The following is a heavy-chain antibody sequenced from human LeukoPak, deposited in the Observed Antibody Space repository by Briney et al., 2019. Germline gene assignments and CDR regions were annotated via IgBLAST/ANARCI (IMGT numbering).Heavy chain of an antibody. V-gene: IGHV4-59*01. Sequence: PSETLSLTCTVSGGAITGYYWSWIRQPPGKGLEWIGYIYYSGSTNYNPSLKSRVTMSVDTSKKQFSLRLSSVTAADTAVYYCARGRPPHDYGTLFDYWGQGTLVTVSS. CDR3: ARGRPPHDYGTLFDY. D-gene: IGHD4-17*01. CDR1: GGAITGYY. CDR2: IYYSGST. J-gene: IGHJ4*02.